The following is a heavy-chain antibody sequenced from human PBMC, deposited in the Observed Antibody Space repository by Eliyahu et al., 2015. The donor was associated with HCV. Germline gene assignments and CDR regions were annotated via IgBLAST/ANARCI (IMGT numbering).Heavy chain of an antibody. V-gene: IGHV3-43*01. CDR3: AQETALDY. CDR1: GFDFDDYT. J-gene: IGHJ4*02. CDR2: ISWDGVGT. Sequence: SGGGVVQPGGSLRLXCXASGFDFDDYTMHWVRXRPGKGLEWVSLISWDGVGTHYAEFVKGRFTISRDNSKNSLYLQMNSLTTEDTAFYYCAQETALDYWGQGTLVTVSS.